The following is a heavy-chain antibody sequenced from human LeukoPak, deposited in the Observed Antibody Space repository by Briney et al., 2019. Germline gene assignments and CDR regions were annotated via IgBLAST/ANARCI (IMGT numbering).Heavy chain of an antibody. D-gene: IGHD2-8*01. Sequence: ASVKVSCKASGYTFTSYYMHWVRQAPGQGLEWMGIINPSGGSTSYAQKFQGRVTMTTDTSTSTAYMELRSLRSDDTAVYYCARDTRSEFELMDRLFDYWGQGTLVTVSS. CDR2: INPSGGST. J-gene: IGHJ4*02. V-gene: IGHV1-46*01. CDR1: GYTFTSYY. CDR3: ARDTRSEFELMDRLFDY.